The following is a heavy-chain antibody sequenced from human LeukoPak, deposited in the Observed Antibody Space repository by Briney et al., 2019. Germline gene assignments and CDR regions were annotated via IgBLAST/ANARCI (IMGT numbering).Heavy chain of an antibody. CDR1: GFTFSSYS. D-gene: IGHD7-27*01. V-gene: IGHV3-48*01. CDR3: ARDLPLGMGDY. CDR2: ISSSSSTI. J-gene: IGHJ4*02. Sequence: GGSLRLSCAASGFTFSSYSMNWVRQAPGKGLEWVSYISSSSSTIYYADSVKGRFTISRDNAKNSLYLQMNSLRAEDTAVYYCARDLPLGMGDYWGQGTLVTVSS.